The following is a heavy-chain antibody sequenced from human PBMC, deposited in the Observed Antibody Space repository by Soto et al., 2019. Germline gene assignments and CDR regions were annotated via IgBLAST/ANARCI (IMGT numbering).Heavy chain of an antibody. D-gene: IGHD2-15*01. CDR1: GGTFSSYA. CDR2: IIPIFGTA. V-gene: IGHV1-69*13. J-gene: IGHJ6*02. CDR3: AALGYCSGGSCYPYYYYGMDV. Sequence: SVKVSCKASGGTFSSYAISWVRQAPGQGLEWMGGIIPIFGTANYAQKFQGRVTITADESTSTAYMELSSLRSEDTAVYYCAALGYCSGGSCYPYYYYGMDVWGQGTTVTVSS.